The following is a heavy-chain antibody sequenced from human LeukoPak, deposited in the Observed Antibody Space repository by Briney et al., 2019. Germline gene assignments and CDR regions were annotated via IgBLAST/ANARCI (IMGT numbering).Heavy chain of an antibody. CDR2: ISGSGGST. J-gene: IGHJ5*02. V-gene: IGHV3-23*01. D-gene: IGHD3-16*01. CDR3: AKDPVGDYVWGSYPNWFDP. CDR1: GFTFSSYA. Sequence: PGGSLRLSCAASGFTFSSYAMSWVRQAPGKGLEWVSAISGSGGSTYYADSVKGRFTISRDNSKNTLYLQMNSLRAEDTAVYYCAKDPVGDYVWGSYPNWFDPWGQGTLVTVSS.